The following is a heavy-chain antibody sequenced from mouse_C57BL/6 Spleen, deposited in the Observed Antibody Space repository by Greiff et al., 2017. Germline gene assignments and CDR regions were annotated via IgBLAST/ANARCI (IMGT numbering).Heavy chain of an antibody. J-gene: IGHJ4*01. CDR1: GYTFTGYW. CDR3: AREGCNCVGFSYAMDY. CDR2: ILPGSGST. Sequence: QVQLQQSGAELMKPGASVKLSCKATGYTFTGYWIEWVKQRPGHGLEWIGEILPGSGSTNYNEKFKGKATFTADTSSNTAYMQLSSLTTEDSAIYYCAREGCNCVGFSYAMDYWGQGTSVTVSS. D-gene: IGHD2-1*01. V-gene: IGHV1-9*01.